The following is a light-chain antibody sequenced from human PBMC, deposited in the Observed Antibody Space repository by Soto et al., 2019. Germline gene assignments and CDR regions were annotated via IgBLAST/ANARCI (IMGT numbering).Light chain of an antibody. CDR3: QQYNNWLTWT. CDR2: GAS. J-gene: IGKJ1*01. V-gene: IGKV3-15*01. CDR1: QSVSSN. Sequence: EIVMTQCPATVSVSPGERATLSCRASQSVSSNLAWYQQKPGQAPRLLIYGASTRATGIPARFSGSGSGTEFTLTISSLQSEDFAVYYCQQYNNWLTWTFGQGTKVEIK.